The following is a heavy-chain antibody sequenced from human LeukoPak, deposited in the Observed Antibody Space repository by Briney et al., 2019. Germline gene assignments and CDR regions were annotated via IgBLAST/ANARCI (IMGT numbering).Heavy chain of an antibody. CDR1: GYTFSSFW. CDR3: ASSYDSSGYWAIDAFDI. Sequence: GGSLRLSCAASGYTFSSFWMSWVRQAPGKGLEWVANIKQDGSEKYYVDSVKGRFTISRDNTKNSLYLQMNSLRAEDTAVYYCASSYDSSGYWAIDAFDIWGQGTMVTVSS. J-gene: IGHJ3*02. CDR2: IKQDGSEK. D-gene: IGHD3-22*01. V-gene: IGHV3-7*01.